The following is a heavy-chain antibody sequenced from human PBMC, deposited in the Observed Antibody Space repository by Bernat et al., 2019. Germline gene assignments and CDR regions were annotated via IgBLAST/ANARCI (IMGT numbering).Heavy chain of an antibody. J-gene: IGHJ4*02. CDR2: IWYDGSNK. V-gene: IGHV3-33*01. CDR3: ARESTFPNYYFDY. Sequence: QVQLVESGGGVVQPGRSLRLSCAASGFTFSSYGMHWVRQAPGKGLEWVAVIWYDGSNKYYADSVKGRFTISRDNSKNTLYLQMNSLRAEDTAVYYCARESTFPNYYFDYWGQGTLATVSS. CDR1: GFTFSSYG. D-gene: IGHD3-16*01.